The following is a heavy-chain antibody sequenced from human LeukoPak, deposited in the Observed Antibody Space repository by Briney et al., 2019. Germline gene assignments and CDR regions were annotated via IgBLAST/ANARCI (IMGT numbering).Heavy chain of an antibody. Sequence: PGGSLRLSCTTSGFSFGDYAMSWVRQAPGKGPEWVGFIRSKAYGGTRDYAASVKGRFTISRDDSKSIAYLQMNSLRAEDTAVYYCTRLESETSRWALDHWGQGTLVTVSS. CDR1: GFSFGDYA. CDR3: TRLESETSRWALDH. J-gene: IGHJ5*02. V-gene: IGHV3-49*04. CDR2: IRSKAYGGTR. D-gene: IGHD6-13*01.